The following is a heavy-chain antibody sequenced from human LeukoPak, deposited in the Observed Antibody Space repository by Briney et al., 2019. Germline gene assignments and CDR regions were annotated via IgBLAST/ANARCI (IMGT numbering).Heavy chain of an antibody. CDR3: ARGYDSSGYDYRAPFDI. D-gene: IGHD3-22*01. CDR1: GYTFTSYY. J-gene: IGHJ3*02. V-gene: IGHV1-46*01. CDR2: INPSGGST. Sequence: GASVKVSCKASGYTFTSYYMHWVRQAPGQGLEWMGIINPSGGSTSYAQKFQGRVTMTRDTSTSTVYMELSSMRSEDTAVYYCARGYDSSGYDYRAPFDIWGQGTMVTVSS.